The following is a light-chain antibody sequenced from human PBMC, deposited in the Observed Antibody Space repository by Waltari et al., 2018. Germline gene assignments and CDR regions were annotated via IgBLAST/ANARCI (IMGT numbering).Light chain of an antibody. J-gene: IGKJ1*01. V-gene: IGKV1-39*01. CDR1: QSISSY. Sequence: DVQMTQSPSSLSASVGDRVTIPCRASQSISSYLNWYQQKPGKAPKLLIYAASSLQSGVPSRFSGSGSGTDFTLTISSLQSEDFATYYCQQSYSTPPAFGQGTKVEIK. CDR3: QQSYSTPPA. CDR2: AAS.